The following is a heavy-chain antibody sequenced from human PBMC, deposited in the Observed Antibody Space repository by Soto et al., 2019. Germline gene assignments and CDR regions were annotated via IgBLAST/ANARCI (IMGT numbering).Heavy chain of an antibody. J-gene: IGHJ6*02. CDR2: ISYDGSNK. CDR1: GFTFSSYA. Sequence: GGSLRLSCAASGFTFSSYAMHWVRQAPGKGLEWVAVISYDGSNKYYADSVKGRFTISRDNSKNTLYLQMNSLRAEDTAVYYCARDYRHTPSGIAARPGDYYYYYGMDVWGQGTTVTVSS. V-gene: IGHV3-30-3*01. D-gene: IGHD6-6*01. CDR3: ARDYRHTPSGIAARPGDYYYYYGMDV.